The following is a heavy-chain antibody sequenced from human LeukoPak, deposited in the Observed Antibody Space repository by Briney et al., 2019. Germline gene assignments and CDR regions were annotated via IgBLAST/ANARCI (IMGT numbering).Heavy chain of an antibody. D-gene: IGHD3-9*01. CDR2: ISSYNGNI. CDR1: GYTFSRYG. J-gene: IGHJ4*02. Sequence: ASVKVSCKASGYTFSRYGITWVRQAPGQRPEWMGWISSYNGNINYAQKFQGRVTMTTDTSTTTAYMELMKLTSDDTAVYYCARTPLRYFDSLGLRAGAPDFWGQGTLVTVSS. CDR3: ARTPLRYFDSLGLRAGAPDF. V-gene: IGHV1-18*04.